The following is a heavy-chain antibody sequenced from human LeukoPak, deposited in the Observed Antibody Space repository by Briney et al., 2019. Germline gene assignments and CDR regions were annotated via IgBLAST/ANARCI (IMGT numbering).Heavy chain of an antibody. D-gene: IGHD3-3*01. V-gene: IGHV4-34*01. CDR3: ARAVYDFWSGYPISRVFDY. J-gene: IGHJ4*02. CDR1: GGSFSGYY. Sequence: PSETLSLTCAVYGGSFSGYYWSWIRQPPGKGLEWIGEINHSGSTNYNPSLKSRVTISVDTPKNQFSLKLSSVTAADTAVYYCARAVYDFWSGYPISRVFDYWGQGTLVTVSS. CDR2: INHSGST.